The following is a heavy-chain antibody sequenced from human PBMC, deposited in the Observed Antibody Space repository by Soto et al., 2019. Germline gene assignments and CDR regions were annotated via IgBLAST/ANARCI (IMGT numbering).Heavy chain of an antibody. V-gene: IGHV3-53*01. CDR3: AKCYASGSYFFDY. Sequence: EVQLVESGGGLIQPGGSLRLSCAASGFTVSSNYMSWVRQASGKGLEWVSVIYSDGATYYADSVKGRFIISRDNSKNTLYLQMNSLRAEDTAVYYCAKCYASGSYFFDYWGQGTLVTVSS. D-gene: IGHD3-10*01. CDR1: GFTVSSNY. CDR2: IYSDGAT. J-gene: IGHJ4*02.